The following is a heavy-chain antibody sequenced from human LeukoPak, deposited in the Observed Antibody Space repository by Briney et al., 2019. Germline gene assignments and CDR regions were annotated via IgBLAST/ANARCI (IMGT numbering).Heavy chain of an antibody. D-gene: IGHD7-27*01. CDR3: AREGGATGDSSPHDAFDI. V-gene: IGHV4-59*01. CDR2: IYYSGST. J-gene: IGHJ3*02. CDR1: GGSISSYY. Sequence: SETLPLTCTVSGGSISSYYWSWIRQPPGKGLEWIGYIYYSGSTNYNPSLKSRVTISVDTSKNQFSLKLSSVTAADTAVYYCAREGGATGDSSPHDAFDIWGQGTMVTVSS.